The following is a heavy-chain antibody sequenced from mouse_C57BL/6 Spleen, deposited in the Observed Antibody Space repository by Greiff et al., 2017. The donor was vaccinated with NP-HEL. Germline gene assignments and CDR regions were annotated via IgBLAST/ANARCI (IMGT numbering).Heavy chain of an antibody. V-gene: IGHV1-15*01. J-gene: IGHJ3*01. CDR1: GYTFTDYE. Sequence: VQLQQSGAELVRPGASVTLSCKASGYTFTDYEMHWVKQTPVHGLEWIGAIDPETGGTAYNQKFKGKAILTADKSSSTAYMELRSLTSEDSAVYYCTRNPLGQAWFAYWGQGTLVTVSA. D-gene: IGHD3-3*01. CDR3: TRNPLGQAWFAY. CDR2: IDPETGGT.